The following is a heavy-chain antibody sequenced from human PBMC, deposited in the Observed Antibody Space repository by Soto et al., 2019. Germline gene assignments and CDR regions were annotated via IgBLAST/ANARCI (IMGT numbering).Heavy chain of an antibody. CDR1: GTPFTYRY. CDR3: ATGGAGSGPFTWELPDH. J-gene: IGHJ4*02. Sequence: QMQLVQSGAEVKKTGSTGTVPCKVWGTPFTYRYYTWGRRAPGQAFEWRGWITPFSGDVHYAQKFQERVTITRDRSINTAYMRMSSLGSEDTAMYYCATGGAGSGPFTWELPDHWGQGTLVTVSS. V-gene: IGHV1-45*02. CDR2: ITPFSGDV. D-gene: IGHD1-26*01.